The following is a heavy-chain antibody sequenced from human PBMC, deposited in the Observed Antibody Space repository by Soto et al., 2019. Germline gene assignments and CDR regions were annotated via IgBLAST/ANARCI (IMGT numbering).Heavy chain of an antibody. CDR3: ARHVVPAANYFDY. V-gene: IGHV4-59*08. J-gene: IGHJ4*02. CDR2: IYYSGST. CDR1: GGSISNYY. Sequence: SETLPVTCTVSGGSISNYYWGWLRQPPGKGLEWIAYIYYSGSTNYNPSLKSRVTISLDTSKNHFSLKLSSVTAADTAVYYCARHVVPAANYFDYWGQGPLVTVS. D-gene: IGHD2-2*01.